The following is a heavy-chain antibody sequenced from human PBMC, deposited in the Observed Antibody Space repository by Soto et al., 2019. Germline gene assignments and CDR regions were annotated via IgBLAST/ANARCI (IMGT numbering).Heavy chain of an antibody. V-gene: IGHV1-2*04. CDR3: AKVGACSDGMDG. Sequence: ASVKVSCKASGYTFTGYYMHWVRQAPGQGLEWMGWINPNNGGTNYAQKFQGWVTMTRDTSISTAYMELSSLRSDDTAVYYCAKVGACSDGMDGWGQGTTVTVSS. J-gene: IGHJ6*02. CDR2: INPNNGGT. CDR1: GYTFTGYY. D-gene: IGHD1-26*01.